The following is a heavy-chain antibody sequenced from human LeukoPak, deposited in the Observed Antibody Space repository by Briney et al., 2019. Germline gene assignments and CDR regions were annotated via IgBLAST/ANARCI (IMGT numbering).Heavy chain of an antibody. J-gene: IGHJ4*02. CDR2: IIPILGIA. D-gene: IGHD2-2*01. V-gene: IGHV1-69*02. Sequence: ASVKVSCKASGGTFSSYTISWVRQAPGQGLEWMGRIIPILGIANYAQKFQGRVTITADKSTSTAYMELSSLRSEDTAVYYCATTIYCSSTSCPFDYWGQGTLVTVSS. CDR1: GGTFSSYT. CDR3: ATTIYCSSTSCPFDY.